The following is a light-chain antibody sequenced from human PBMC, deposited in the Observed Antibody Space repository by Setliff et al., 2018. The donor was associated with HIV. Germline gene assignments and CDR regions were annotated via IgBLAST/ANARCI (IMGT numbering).Light chain of an antibody. J-gene: IGLJ1*01. Sequence: QSALAQPRSVSGSRVQSVTLSCTGHSSDVGRYDYVSWYQQHPGKAPKLMLYHVTLRPSGVSNRFSGSKSGNTASLTISGLQAEDEADYYCSTYTASVNYVFGTGTKVTVL. CDR2: HVT. CDR1: SSDVGRYDY. CDR3: STYTASVNYV. V-gene: IGLV2-11*01.